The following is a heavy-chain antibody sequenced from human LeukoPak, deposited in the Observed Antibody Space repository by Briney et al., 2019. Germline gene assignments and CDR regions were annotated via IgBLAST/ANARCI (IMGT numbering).Heavy chain of an antibody. CDR2: ITSSSSYT. D-gene: IGHD5-18*01. J-gene: IGHJ4*02. V-gene: IGHV3-23*01. CDR1: GVTFSNYN. Sequence: GGSLRLSCAAPGVTFSNYNMNWVRQAPGKGLEWISAITSSSSYTFYADSVKGRFTISRDNSKNTLYLQMNSLRAEDTAVYYCAKERSPAMVTEFDYWGQGTLVTVSS. CDR3: AKERSPAMVTEFDY.